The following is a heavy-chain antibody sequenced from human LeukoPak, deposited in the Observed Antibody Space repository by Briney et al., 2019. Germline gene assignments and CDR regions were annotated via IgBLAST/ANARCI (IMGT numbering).Heavy chain of an antibody. Sequence: GASLQISCKGSGSNFTSYWIGWVRQLPGKGLEGMGIIYPGDSDTRYRPSCQGQVTISDDKYSSTAYLQWSSLKASDTAMYYCARPSGTHPYFDYWGQGTLVTVSS. D-gene: IGHD1-26*01. CDR1: GSNFTSYW. V-gene: IGHV5-51*01. CDR3: ARPSGTHPYFDY. J-gene: IGHJ4*02. CDR2: IYPGDSDT.